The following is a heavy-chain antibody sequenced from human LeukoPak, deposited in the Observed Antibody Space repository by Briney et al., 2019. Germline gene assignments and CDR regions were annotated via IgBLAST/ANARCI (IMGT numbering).Heavy chain of an antibody. CDR3: ARGGCSGGSCYSGSFDY. D-gene: IGHD2-15*01. CDR2: IYYSGST. CDR1: GGSINSGGYY. J-gene: IGHJ4*02. Sequence: SETLSLTCTVSGGSINSGGYYWSWIRQHPGKGLEWIGYIYYSGSTYYNPSLKSRVTISVVTSKSQFSLKLSSVTAADTALYYCARGGCSGGSCYSGSFDYWGQGTLVTVSS. V-gene: IGHV4-31*03.